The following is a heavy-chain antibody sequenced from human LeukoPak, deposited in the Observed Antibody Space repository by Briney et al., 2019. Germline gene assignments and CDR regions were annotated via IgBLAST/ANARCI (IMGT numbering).Heavy chain of an antibody. CDR1: GFTFSNAW. Sequence: GGSLRLSCAASGFTFSNAWMSWVRQAPGKGLEWVGRIKSKTDGGTTDYAAPVKGRFTISRDDSKNTLYLQMNSLRAEDTAVYYCARPLRESGYFYFDYWGQGTLVTVSS. D-gene: IGHD3-3*01. J-gene: IGHJ4*02. V-gene: IGHV3-15*01. CDR2: IKSKTDGGTT. CDR3: ARPLRESGYFYFDY.